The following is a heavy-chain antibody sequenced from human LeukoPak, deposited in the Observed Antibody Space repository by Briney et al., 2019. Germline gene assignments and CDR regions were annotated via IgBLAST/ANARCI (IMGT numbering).Heavy chain of an antibody. Sequence: GGSLRLSCAASGFNFSTYSMNWVRQAPGKGLEWISYISSSSTSIYYADSVKGRFTISRDNAKDSLHLQMNSLRDEDTAVYFCARDRGYSIFWGQGTLVTVSS. CDR1: GFNFSTYS. J-gene: IGHJ4*02. V-gene: IGHV3-48*02. D-gene: IGHD5-18*01. CDR3: ARDRGYSIF. CDR2: ISSSSTSI.